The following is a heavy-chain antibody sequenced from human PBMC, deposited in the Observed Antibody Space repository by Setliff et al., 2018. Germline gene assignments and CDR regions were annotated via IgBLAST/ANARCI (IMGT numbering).Heavy chain of an antibody. CDR3: ARNGYGSSSPPPRK. J-gene: IGHJ4*02. V-gene: IGHV1-18*01. Sequence: ASVKVSCKASGYTFTNYGINWVRQAPGQGLEWMGWISAYNGNTNYAQKLQGRVTMTTDTSTSTAYMELRSLRSDDTAVYYCARNGYGSSSPPPRKWGQGTLVTVSS. CDR1: GYTFTNYG. CDR2: ISAYNGNT. D-gene: IGHD6-6*01.